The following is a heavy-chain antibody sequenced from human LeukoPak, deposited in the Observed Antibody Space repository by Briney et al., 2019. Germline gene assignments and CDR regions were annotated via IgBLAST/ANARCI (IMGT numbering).Heavy chain of an antibody. D-gene: IGHD3-10*01. CDR2: NT. CDR1: GYSFNNYG. CDR3: ARGGGRKYDY. V-gene: IGHV1-18*01. Sequence: ASVKVSCKASGYSFNNYGITWVRQAPGQGLEWMGYNTNYGRKFQGRVTMTTDTSTSTAYMELRSLRSDDTAVYYCARGGGRKYDYWGQGTLVTVSS. J-gene: IGHJ4*02.